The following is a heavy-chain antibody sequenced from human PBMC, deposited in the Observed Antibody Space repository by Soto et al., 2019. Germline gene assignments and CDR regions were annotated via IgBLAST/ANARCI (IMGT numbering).Heavy chain of an antibody. J-gene: IGHJ6*02. Sequence: SVKVSCKTSGGTFSSYAISWVRQAPGQGLEWMGGIIPIFGTANYAQKFQGRVTITADESTSTAYMELSSLRSEDTAVYYCARPYGSGPYYYYGMDVWGQGTTVTVSS. CDR3: ARPYGSGPYYYYGMDV. CDR2: IIPIFGTA. V-gene: IGHV1-69*13. D-gene: IGHD3-10*01. CDR1: GGTFSSYA.